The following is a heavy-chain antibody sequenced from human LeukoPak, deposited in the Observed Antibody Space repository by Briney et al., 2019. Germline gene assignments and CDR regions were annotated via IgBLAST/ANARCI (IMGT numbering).Heavy chain of an antibody. D-gene: IGHD4-17*01. CDR2: MNPNSGNT. Sequence: GASVKVSCKASGYTFTSFDINWVRQATGQGLEWMGWMNPNSGNTGYAQKFQDRVTMTRNTSISTAYMELSSLRSEDTAVYYCAREFPHDYGDYVGPPKDWFDPWGQGTLVTVSS. CDR1: GYTFTSFD. J-gene: IGHJ5*02. V-gene: IGHV1-8*01. CDR3: AREFPHDYGDYVGPPKDWFDP.